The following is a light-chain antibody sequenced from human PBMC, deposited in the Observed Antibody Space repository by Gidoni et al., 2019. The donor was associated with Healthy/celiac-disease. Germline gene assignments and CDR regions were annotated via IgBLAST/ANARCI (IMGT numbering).Light chain of an antibody. CDR1: QSVSSY. J-gene: IGKJ1*01. CDR2: DAS. Sequence: ELVLTQSPATLSLSPGERATLPCRASQSVSSYLAWYQQKPGQAPRLLIYDASNRAPGIPARFSGSGSGTDFTLTISSLEPEDFAVYYCQQRSNWPPGRTFXQXTKVEIK. CDR3: QQRSNWPPGRT. V-gene: IGKV3-11*01.